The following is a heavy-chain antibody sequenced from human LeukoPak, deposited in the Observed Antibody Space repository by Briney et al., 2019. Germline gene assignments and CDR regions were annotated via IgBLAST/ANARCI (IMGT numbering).Heavy chain of an antibody. Sequence: SETLSLTCTVSGGSINSYYWSWIRQPPGKGLEWIGYIYFTGSTNYNPSLKSRVTISVDTSKSQFSLNLSSVTAADTAVYYCARGTVTTKDWYFDLWGPGTLVTVSS. CDR2: IYFTGST. D-gene: IGHD4-17*01. CDR1: GGSINSYY. CDR3: ARGTVTTKDWYFDL. V-gene: IGHV4-59*01. J-gene: IGHJ2*01.